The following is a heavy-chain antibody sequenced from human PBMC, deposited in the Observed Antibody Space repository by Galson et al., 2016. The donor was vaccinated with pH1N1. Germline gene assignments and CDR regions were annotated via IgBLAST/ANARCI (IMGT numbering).Heavy chain of an antibody. V-gene: IGHV3-9*01. Sequence: SLRLSCAASGFTFDDYAMHWVRQAPGKGLEWVSGISWNNGSMDYADSVKGRFTNSRDNAKNSLFLQMNSLRAEDTAVYYCARNFGLSGSGRHFDFWGQGTLVTVSS. J-gene: IGHJ4*02. CDR3: ARNFGLSGSGRHFDF. D-gene: IGHD3-16*01. CDR1: GFTFDDYA. CDR2: ISWNNGSM.